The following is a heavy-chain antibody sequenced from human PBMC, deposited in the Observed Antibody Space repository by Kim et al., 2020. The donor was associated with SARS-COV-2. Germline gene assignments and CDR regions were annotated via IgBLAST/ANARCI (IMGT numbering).Heavy chain of an antibody. CDR2: ISYDGSNK. V-gene: IGHV3-30*04. CDR3: ARGLNLYFDY. Sequence: GGSLRLSCAASGFTFSSYAMHWVRQAPGKGLEWVAVISYDGSNKYYADSVKGRFTISRDNSKNTLYLQMNSLRAEDTAVYYCARGLNLYFDYWGQGTLVTVSS. J-gene: IGHJ4*02. CDR1: GFTFSSYA.